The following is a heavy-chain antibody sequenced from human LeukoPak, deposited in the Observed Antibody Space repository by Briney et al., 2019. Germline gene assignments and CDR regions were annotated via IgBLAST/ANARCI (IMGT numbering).Heavy chain of an antibody. V-gene: IGHV4-34*01. D-gene: IGHD3-10*01. J-gene: IGHJ6*04. CDR2: INHSGST. CDR3: ASRAYYYGPGRTYYYGMDV. CDR1: GGSFSGYY. Sequence: PSETLSLTCAVYGGSFSGYYWSWIRQPPGKGLEWIGEINHSGSTNYNPSLKSRVTISVDTSKNQFSLKLSSVTAADTAVYYCASRAYYYGPGRTYYYGMDVWGKGTTVTVSS.